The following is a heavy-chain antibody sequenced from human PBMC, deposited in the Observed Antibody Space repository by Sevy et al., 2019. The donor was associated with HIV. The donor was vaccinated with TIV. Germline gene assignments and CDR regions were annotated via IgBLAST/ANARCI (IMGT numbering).Heavy chain of an antibody. D-gene: IGHD6-19*01. Sequence: SETLSLTCSVSGGSISSYSWSWIRQPPGKALEWIGYIFYTGSTNYNPSLKSRVTISLDTSKNQFSLRLSSVTAADTAVYYCARGTHRITVAGSYFDYWGQGTLVTVSS. CDR2: IFYTGST. CDR3: ARGTHRITVAGSYFDY. V-gene: IGHV4-59*01. CDR1: GGSISSYS. J-gene: IGHJ4*02.